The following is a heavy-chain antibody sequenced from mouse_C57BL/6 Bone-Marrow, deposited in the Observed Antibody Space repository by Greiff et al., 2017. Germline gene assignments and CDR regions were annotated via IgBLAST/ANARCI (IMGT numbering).Heavy chain of an antibody. CDR2: IWSGGST. D-gene: IGHD2-3*01. Sequence: VQLQQSGPGLVQPSQSLSITCTVSGFSLTSYGVHWVRQSPGKGLEWLGVIWSGGSTDYNAAFISRLSISKDNSKSQVFFKMNSLQADDTSIYYCARKDGYEGFAWFAYWGQGTLVTVSA. CDR3: ARKDGYEGFAWFAY. J-gene: IGHJ3*01. CDR1: GFSLTSYG. V-gene: IGHV2-2*01.